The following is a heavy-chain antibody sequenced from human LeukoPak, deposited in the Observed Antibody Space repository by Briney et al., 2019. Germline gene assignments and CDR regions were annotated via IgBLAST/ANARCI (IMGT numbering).Heavy chain of an antibody. J-gene: IGHJ5*02. CDR3: ARDPYCSGGSCYSGWFDP. CDR2: ISSSSSYI. CDR1: GFTFSSYS. V-gene: IGHV3-21*01. Sequence: GGSLRLSCAASGFTFSSYSMNWVRQAPGKGLEWVSSISSSSSYIYYADSVKGRFTISRDNTKNSLYPQMNSLRAEDTAVYYCARDPYCSGGSCYSGWFDPWGQGTLVTVSS. D-gene: IGHD2-15*01.